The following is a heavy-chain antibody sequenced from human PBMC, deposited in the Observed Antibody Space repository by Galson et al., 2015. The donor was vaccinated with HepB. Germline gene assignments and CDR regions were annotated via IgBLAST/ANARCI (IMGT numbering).Heavy chain of an antibody. Sequence: TLSLTCTVSGGSISRYYWSWIRQPPGKGLEWIGYIYYAGSTNYNPSLKSRVTISVDTSKNQFSLKLSSVTAADTAVYYCARARAAAGTGWFDPWGQGTLVTVSS. CDR2: IYYAGST. D-gene: IGHD6-13*01. CDR3: ARARAAAGTGWFDP. CDR1: GGSISRYY. J-gene: IGHJ5*02. V-gene: IGHV4-59*01.